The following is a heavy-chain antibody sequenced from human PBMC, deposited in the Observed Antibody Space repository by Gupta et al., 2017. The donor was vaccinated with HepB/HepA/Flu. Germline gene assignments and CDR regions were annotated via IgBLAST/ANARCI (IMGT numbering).Heavy chain of an antibody. D-gene: IGHD4-23*01. Sequence: EVQLVESAGVLVQPGGSLRLSCAAPGFTFTNHEINWVRQAPGKGLEWLPYINGSGKNKNYADSIKGRLSISRDTAQSSLYLQMNSLRVEDTAVYFCERDYGGNSVYFDYWGPGILVTVSS. CDR2: INGSGKNK. CDR3: ERDYGGNSVYFDY. V-gene: IGHV3-48*03. J-gene: IGHJ4*02. CDR1: GFTFTNHE.